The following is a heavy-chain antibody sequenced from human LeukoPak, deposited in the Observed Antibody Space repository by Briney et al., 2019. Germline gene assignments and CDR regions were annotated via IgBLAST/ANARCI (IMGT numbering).Heavy chain of an antibody. CDR2: ISAYNGNT. D-gene: IGHD3-3*01. V-gene: IGHV1-18*01. CDR3: AIGYYDFWSGSPFDY. J-gene: IGHJ4*02. CDR1: GYTFTSYG. Sequence: ASVKVSCKASGYTFTSYGISWVRQAPGQGLEWMGWISAYNGNTNYAQKLQGRVTMTTDTSTSTAYMELRSLRSDDTAVYYCAIGYYDFWSGSPFDYWGQGTLVTVSS.